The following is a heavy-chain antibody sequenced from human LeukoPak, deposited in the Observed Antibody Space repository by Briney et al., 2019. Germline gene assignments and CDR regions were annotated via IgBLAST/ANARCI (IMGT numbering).Heavy chain of an antibody. CDR2: IIPIFGTA. CDR1: GGTFSSYA. Sequence: SSVKVSCKASGGTFSSYAISWVRQAPGHGLEGMGGIIPIFGTANYAQKFQGRVTITADESTSTAYMELSSLRSEDTAVYYCARAERITIFGVVTPGYYYYMDVWGKGTTVTVSS. V-gene: IGHV1-69*01. J-gene: IGHJ6*03. CDR3: ARAERITIFGVVTPGYYYYMDV. D-gene: IGHD3-3*01.